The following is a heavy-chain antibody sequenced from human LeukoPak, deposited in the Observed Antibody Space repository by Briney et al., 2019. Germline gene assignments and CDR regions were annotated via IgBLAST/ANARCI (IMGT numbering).Heavy chain of an antibody. V-gene: IGHV4-59*01. J-gene: IGHJ4*02. D-gene: IGHD2-2*02. CDR1: GGSISSYY. Sequence: SETLSLTCTVSGGSISSYYWSWIRQPPGKGLEWIGYIYYSGSTNYNPSLKSRVTISVDTSKNQFSLKLSSVTAADTAVYYCARSAAIIPDYWGQGTLVTVSS. CDR3: ARSAAIIPDY. CDR2: IYYSGST.